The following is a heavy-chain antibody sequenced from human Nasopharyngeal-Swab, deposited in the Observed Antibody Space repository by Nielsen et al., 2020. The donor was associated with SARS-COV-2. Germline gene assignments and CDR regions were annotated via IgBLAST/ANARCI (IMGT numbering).Heavy chain of an antibody. CDR1: GFTFSSYG. CDR3: ARGSSTSCYE. J-gene: IGHJ4*02. CDR2: ISYDGSNK. V-gene: IGHV3-30*03. D-gene: IGHD2-2*01. Sequence: GESLKISCAASGFTFSSYGMHWVRQAPGKGLEWVAVISYDGSNKYYADSVKGRFTISRDNSKNTLYLQMNSLRAEDTAVYYCARGSSTSCYEWGQGTLVTVSS.